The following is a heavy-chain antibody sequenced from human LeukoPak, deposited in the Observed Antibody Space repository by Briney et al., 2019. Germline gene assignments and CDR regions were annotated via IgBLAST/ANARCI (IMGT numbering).Heavy chain of an antibody. Sequence: ASVKVSCKASGGTFCSYAISWLRQAPGQGLEWMGWINPNSGGTNYAQKFQGRVTMTRDTSISTAYMELSRLRSDDTAVYYCARVPQQYYDFWSGYNWFDPWGQGTLVTVSS. D-gene: IGHD3-3*01. J-gene: IGHJ5*02. CDR3: ARVPQQYYDFWSGYNWFDP. CDR1: GGTFCSYA. V-gene: IGHV1-2*02. CDR2: INPNSGGT.